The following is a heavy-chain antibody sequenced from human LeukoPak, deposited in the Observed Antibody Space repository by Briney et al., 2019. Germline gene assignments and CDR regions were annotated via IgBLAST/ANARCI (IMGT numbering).Heavy chain of an antibody. CDR2: VSYDGNNK. Sequence: GRSLRLSCAASGFTFSSYAMHWVRQAPGKGLEWVAVVSYDGNNKYYADSVKGLFTISRDNSENTLYVQMNSLRAEDTSVYYCARDYCGSPSCPFGYWGQGTLVTVSS. CDR3: ARDYCGSPSCPFGY. J-gene: IGHJ4*02. D-gene: IGHD2-2*01. CDR1: GFTFSSYA. V-gene: IGHV3-30*04.